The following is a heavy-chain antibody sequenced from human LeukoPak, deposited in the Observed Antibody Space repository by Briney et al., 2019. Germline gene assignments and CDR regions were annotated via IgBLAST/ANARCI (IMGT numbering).Heavy chain of an antibody. CDR1: GYTFTGYY. J-gene: IGHJ3*02. CDR2: FDPEDGET. D-gene: IGHD3-9*01. V-gene: IGHV1-24*01. Sequence: GASVKVSCKASGYTFTGYYMHWVRQAPGKGLEWMGGFDPEDGETIYAQKFQGRVTMTEDTSTDTAYMELSSLRSEDTAVYYCATYDILTGYSIDAFDIWGQGTMVTVSS. CDR3: ATYDILTGYSIDAFDI.